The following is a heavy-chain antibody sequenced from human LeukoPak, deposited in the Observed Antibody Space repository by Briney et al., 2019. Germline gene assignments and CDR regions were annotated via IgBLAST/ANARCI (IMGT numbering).Heavy chain of an antibody. CDR1: GFTFSSYA. V-gene: IGHV3-23*01. CDR2: ISGSGGST. CDR3: AKDFCTNGVCYLNN. J-gene: IGHJ4*02. Sequence: GGSLRPSCAASGFTFSSYAMNWVRQAPGKGLEWVAGISGSGGSTYYADSVKGRFTISRDNSKNTLYLQMNSLRAEDTAVYYCAKDFCTNGVCYLNNWGQGTLVTVSS. D-gene: IGHD2-8*01.